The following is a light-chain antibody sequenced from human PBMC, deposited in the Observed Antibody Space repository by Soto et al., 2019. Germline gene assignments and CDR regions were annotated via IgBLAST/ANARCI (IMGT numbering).Light chain of an antibody. CDR1: QSLLHSNGYNY. J-gene: IGKJ4*01. CDR2: LGS. CDR3: MQALQTPRT. V-gene: IGKV2-28*01. Sequence: DIVMTQSPLSLPVTPGEPASISRRSSQSLLHSNGYNYLDWYLQKPGQSPQLLIYLGSNRASGVPDRFSGSGSGTDFTLKISRVEAEDVGVYYCMQALQTPRTFGGGTKVDIK.